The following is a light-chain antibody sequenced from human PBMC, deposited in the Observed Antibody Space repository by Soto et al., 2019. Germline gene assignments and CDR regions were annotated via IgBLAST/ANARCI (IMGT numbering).Light chain of an antibody. J-gene: IGLJ1*01. CDR2: DVS. Sequence: VLTQPRSVSGSPGQSVTISCTGTSSDVGAYNYVSWYQQHSGKAPKFMIYDVSKRPSGVPDRFSGSKSGNTASLTISGLQAVDEADYYCCSYAGTYSYVFGTGTKVTVL. CDR3: CSYAGTYSYV. CDR1: SSDVGAYNY. V-gene: IGLV2-11*01.